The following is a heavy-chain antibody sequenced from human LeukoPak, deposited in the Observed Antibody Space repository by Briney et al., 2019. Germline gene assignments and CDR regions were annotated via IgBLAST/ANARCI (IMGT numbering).Heavy chain of an antibody. Sequence: GGSLRLSCAASGFTFSDYYMSWIRQAPGKGLEWVSYISSSGSTIYYADSVKGRFTISRDNAKNSLYLQMNSLRAEDTAVYYCAKEAAAGDPDYWGQGTLVTVSS. J-gene: IGHJ4*02. CDR2: ISSSGSTI. V-gene: IGHV3-11*01. CDR1: GFTFSDYY. CDR3: AKEAAAGDPDY. D-gene: IGHD6-13*01.